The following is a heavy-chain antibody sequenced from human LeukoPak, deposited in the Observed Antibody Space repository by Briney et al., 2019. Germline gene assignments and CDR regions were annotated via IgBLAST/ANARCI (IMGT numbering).Heavy chain of an antibody. CDR3: ARVGRYGSGSYYTFDP. CDR1: GYTFTSYG. Sequence: GASVKVSCKASGYTFTSYGISWVRQAPGQGLEWMGWISAYNGNTNYAQKLQGRVTMTTDTSTSTAYMELRSLRSDDTAVYYCARVGRYGSGSYYTFDPWGQGTLVTVSS. V-gene: IGHV1-18*01. CDR2: ISAYNGNT. D-gene: IGHD3-10*01. J-gene: IGHJ5*02.